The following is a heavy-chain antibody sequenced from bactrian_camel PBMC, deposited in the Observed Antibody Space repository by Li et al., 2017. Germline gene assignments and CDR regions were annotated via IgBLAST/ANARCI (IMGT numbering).Heavy chain of an antibody. D-gene: IGHD2*01. CDR3: AALYTGISGCYSTSLAPASFDY. V-gene: IGHV3S53*01. Sequence: QLVESGGGSVQAGGSLRLSCAASTYITSSRCMGWFRQAPGNEREWVADIASIDRTRYADSVKGRFTISKVNAEKTLYLQMNSLKPEDTASYYCAALYTGISGCYSTSLAPASFDYWGQGTQVTVS. CDR1: TYITSSRC. J-gene: IGHJ4*01. CDR2: IASIDRT.